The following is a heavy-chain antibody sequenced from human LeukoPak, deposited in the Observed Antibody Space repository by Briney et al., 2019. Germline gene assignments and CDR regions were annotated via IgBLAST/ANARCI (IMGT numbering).Heavy chain of an antibody. J-gene: IGHJ6*02. V-gene: IGHV3-30*18. CDR1: GFSFSSSG. D-gene: IGHD3-10*01. CDR3: AKAPPDGSGSYLTQLNYYYYYGMDV. Sequence: GGSLRLSCAASGFSFSSSGMHWVRQAPGKGLEWVAVISYDGSNKYYADSVKGRFTISRDNSKNTLYLQMNSLRAEDTAVYYCAKAPPDGSGSYLTQLNYYYYYGMDVWGQGTTVTVSS. CDR2: ISYDGSNK.